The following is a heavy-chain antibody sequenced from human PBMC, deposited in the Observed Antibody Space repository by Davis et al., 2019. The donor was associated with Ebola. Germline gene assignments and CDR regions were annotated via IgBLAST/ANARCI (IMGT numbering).Heavy chain of an antibody. CDR1: GFTFSSYS. CDR3: ARDAVTTFYYYGMDV. D-gene: IGHD4-17*01. V-gene: IGHV3-21*01. J-gene: IGHJ6*02. CDR2: ISSSSSYI. Sequence: GESLKISCAASGFTFSSYSMNWVRQAPGKGLEWVSSISSSSSYIYYADSVKGRFTISRDNAKNSLFLQMNSLRDEDTAVYYCARDAVTTFYYYGMDVWGQGTTVTVSS.